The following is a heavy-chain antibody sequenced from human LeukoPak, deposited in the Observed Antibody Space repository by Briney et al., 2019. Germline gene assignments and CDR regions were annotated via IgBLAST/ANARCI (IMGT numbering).Heavy chain of an antibody. CDR3: AKDLDQLPYGPAFDI. Sequence: GGSLRLPCAASGFTFSNYAMSWVRQAPGKGLEWVSAISASGINTYYADSVKGRFTISRDNAKNSLYLQMNSLRAEDTAVYYCAKDLDQLPYGPAFDIWGQGTMVTVSS. CDR1: GFTFSNYA. J-gene: IGHJ3*02. V-gene: IGHV3-23*01. D-gene: IGHD2-2*02. CDR2: ISASGINT.